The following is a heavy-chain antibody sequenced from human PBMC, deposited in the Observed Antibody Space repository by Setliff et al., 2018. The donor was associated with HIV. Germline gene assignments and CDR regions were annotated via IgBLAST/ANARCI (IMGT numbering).Heavy chain of an antibody. CDR2: TYYSGRT. V-gene: IGHV4-59*08. CDR3: ASQPAYSTDWYPPGYFDH. D-gene: IGHD6-19*01. CDR1: GGPISSYY. Sequence: KPSETLSLTCTVSGGPISSYYWSWIRQPPGKGLEWIGYTYYSGRTNYNPSLKSRVTISVDTSRNQFSLKLSSVTAADTAVYYCASQPAYSTDWYPPGYFDHWGQGTLVTVSS. J-gene: IGHJ4*02.